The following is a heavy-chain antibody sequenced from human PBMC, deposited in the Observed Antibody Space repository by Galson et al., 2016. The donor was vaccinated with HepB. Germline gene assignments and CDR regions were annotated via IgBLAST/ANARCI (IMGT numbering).Heavy chain of an antibody. CDR1: GFTFSSYV. CDR2: ISGSGDST. J-gene: IGHJ4*02. D-gene: IGHD7-27*01. Sequence: SLRLSCAASGFTFSSYVMSWVRQAPGKGLQWVSAISGSGDSTFYADSVKGRFTISRDNSKNTLYLQMDSLRADDTALYYCAKRRENWGHFDYWGQGTLVIVSS. CDR3: AKRRENWGHFDY. V-gene: IGHV3-23*01.